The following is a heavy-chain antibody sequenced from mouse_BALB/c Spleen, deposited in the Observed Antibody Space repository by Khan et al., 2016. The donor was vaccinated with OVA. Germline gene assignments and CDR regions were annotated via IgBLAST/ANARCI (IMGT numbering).Heavy chain of an antibody. CDR1: GYTFTSYW. D-gene: IGHD1-1*01. CDR2: INPTTDYT. Sequence: VQLQESGAELAKPGASVKMSCKASGYTFTSYWMHWVKQRPGQGLEWIGYINPTTDYTEYNQIFKDKATLTADKSSNTAYMQLSSLTSEDSAVYYCVNHGSSSAWFTYWGQGTLVTVSA. J-gene: IGHJ3*01. CDR3: VNHGSSSAWFTY. V-gene: IGHV1-7*01.